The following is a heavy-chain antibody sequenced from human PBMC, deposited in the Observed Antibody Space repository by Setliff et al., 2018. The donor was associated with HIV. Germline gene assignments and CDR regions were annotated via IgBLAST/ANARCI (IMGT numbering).Heavy chain of an antibody. CDR1: GLTFSNCW. CDR2: INLDGGQR. J-gene: IGHJ6*03. D-gene: IGHD2-15*01. Sequence: PGGSLRLSCAASGLTFSNCWMAWVRQAPGKGLEWVANINLDGGQRYYVDSVKGRFTISRDDAENSLFLQLNSLRDEDTAVYYCSRSQGIGNYYMDVWGTGTTVTVSS. CDR3: SRSQGIGNYYMDV. V-gene: IGHV3-7*01.